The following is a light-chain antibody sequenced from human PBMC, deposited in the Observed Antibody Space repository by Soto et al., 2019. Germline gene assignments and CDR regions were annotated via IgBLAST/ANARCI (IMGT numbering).Light chain of an antibody. CDR2: NNN. Sequence: QAVVTQPPSASRTPGQRVTISCSGSSSNIGSNTVNWYQQLPGTAPKLLIYNNNQRPSGVPDRFSGSKSGTSASLAISGLQSEDEADYYCAAWDDSLNGLVFGTGTKVTVL. CDR1: SSNIGSNT. CDR3: AAWDDSLNGLV. V-gene: IGLV1-44*01. J-gene: IGLJ1*01.